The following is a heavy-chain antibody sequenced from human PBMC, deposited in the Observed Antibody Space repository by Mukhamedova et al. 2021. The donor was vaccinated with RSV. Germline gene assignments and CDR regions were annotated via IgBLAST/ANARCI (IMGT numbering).Heavy chain of an antibody. Sequence: GWINAGNGNTKYSQKFQGRVTITRDTSASTAYMELSSLRSEDTAVYYCARADIIAVAGDYWGQGTLVTVSS. D-gene: IGHD6-19*01. CDR2: INAGNGNT. CDR3: ARADIIAVAGDY. V-gene: IGHV1-3*01. J-gene: IGHJ4*02.